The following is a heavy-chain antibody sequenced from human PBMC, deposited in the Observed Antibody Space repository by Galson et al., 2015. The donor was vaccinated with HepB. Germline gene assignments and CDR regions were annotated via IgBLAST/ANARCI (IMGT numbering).Heavy chain of an antibody. CDR3: ARDQGYYDFWSGYYLKAGSGNWFDP. J-gene: IGHJ5*02. V-gene: IGHV3-30-3*01. CDR1: GFTFSSYA. CDR2: ISYDGSNK. Sequence: SLRLSCAASGFTFSSYAMHWVRQAPGKGLEWVAVISYDGSNKYYADSVKGRFTISRDNSKNTLYLQMNSLRAEDTAVYYCARDQGYYDFWSGYYLKAGSGNWFDPWGQGTLVTVSS. D-gene: IGHD3-3*01.